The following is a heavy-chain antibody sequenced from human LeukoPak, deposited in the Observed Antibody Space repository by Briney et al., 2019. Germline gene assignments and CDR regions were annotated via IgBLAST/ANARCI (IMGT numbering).Heavy chain of an antibody. CDR1: GGSISSYY. V-gene: IGHV4-59*01. CDR3: ASMATMRFDY. Sequence: SETLSLTCTVSGGSISSYYWNWIRQPPGKGLEWIGYIYYSGSTNYNPSLKSRVTISVDTSKNQFSLKLSSVTAADTAVYYCASMATMRFDYWGQGTLVTVSS. D-gene: IGHD5-24*01. CDR2: IYYSGST. J-gene: IGHJ4*02.